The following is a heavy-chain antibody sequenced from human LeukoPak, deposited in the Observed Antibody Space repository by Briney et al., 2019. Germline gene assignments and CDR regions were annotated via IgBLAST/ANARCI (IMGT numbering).Heavy chain of an antibody. CDR1: GGSISSSSYY. CDR3: ARTRGGYYPLLTFDL. D-gene: IGHD3-22*01. V-gene: IGHV4-39*01. Sequence: KSSETLSLTCTVSGGSISSSSYYWGWIRQPPGKGLEWFGSIYYSGSTYYNPSLKSRVTISVDTSKNQFSLKLSSVTAADTAVYYCARTRGGYYPLLTFDLWGRGTLVTVSS. J-gene: IGHJ2*01. CDR2: IYYSGST.